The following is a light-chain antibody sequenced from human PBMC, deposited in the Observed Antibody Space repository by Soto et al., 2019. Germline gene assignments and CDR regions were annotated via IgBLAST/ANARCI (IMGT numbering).Light chain of an antibody. V-gene: IGKV3-20*01. CDR3: QQYGSSTGT. CDR2: GTS. Sequence: EIVLTQSPGTLSLSPGERATLSCRASQSVRSISLAWYQQKPGQAPRLLIYGTSNRATGIPDRFSGSGSGTDFTLTLTRLEPEDFAVYYCQQYGSSTGTFGQGTKVEIK. CDR1: QSVRSIS. J-gene: IGKJ1*01.